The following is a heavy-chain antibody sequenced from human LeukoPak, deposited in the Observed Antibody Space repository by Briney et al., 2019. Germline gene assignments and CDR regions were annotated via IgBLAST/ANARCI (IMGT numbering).Heavy chain of an antibody. CDR3: ARHDAGIAARPFDN. CDR1: GGSISTYY. J-gene: IGHJ4*02. Sequence: PETLSLTCTVSGGSISTYYWSCVRRPPGKGLEWIAYIHASGPTNYNPSLKSRITISVDTSKKQFSLKLSSVTAADTAVYYCARHDAGIAARPFDNWGQGTLVTVSS. V-gene: IGHV4-4*09. CDR2: IHASGPT. D-gene: IGHD6-6*01.